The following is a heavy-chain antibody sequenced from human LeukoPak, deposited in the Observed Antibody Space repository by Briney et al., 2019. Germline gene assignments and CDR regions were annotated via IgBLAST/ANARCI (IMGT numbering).Heavy chain of an antibody. CDR2: INPNSGGT. D-gene: IGHD3-10*01. Sequence: ASVKVSCKASGYTFTGYYMHWVRQAPGQGLEWMGWINPNSGGTNYAQKFQGRVTMTRDTSISTAHMELSRLRSDDTAVYYCARGSLLWFGELHNFDYWGQGTLVTVSS. V-gene: IGHV1-2*02. CDR1: GYTFTGYY. J-gene: IGHJ4*02. CDR3: ARGSLLWFGELHNFDY.